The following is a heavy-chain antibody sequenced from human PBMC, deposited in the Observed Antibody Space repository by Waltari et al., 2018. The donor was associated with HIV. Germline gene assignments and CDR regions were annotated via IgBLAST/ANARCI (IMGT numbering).Heavy chain of an antibody. V-gene: IGHV4-34*01. J-gene: IGHJ4*02. D-gene: IGHD2-15*01. CDR3: ARMDRGGGFDY. CDR1: GGSFSGYY. Sequence: QVQLQQWGAGLLKPSETLSLPCAVYGGSFSGYYWSWIRQPPAKGLEWIGGINPSGDTYYSPSLKSRITISVDSSKNQFSLKLSSVTAADTSVYYCARMDRGGGFDYWGQGTLVTISS. CDR2: INPSGDT.